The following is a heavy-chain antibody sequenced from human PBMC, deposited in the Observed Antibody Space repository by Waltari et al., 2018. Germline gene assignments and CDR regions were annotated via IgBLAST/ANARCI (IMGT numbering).Heavy chain of an antibody. CDR2: IYYSGST. D-gene: IGHD3-3*01. J-gene: IGHJ4*02. CDR1: GGSISSYY. Sequence: QVQLQESGPGLVKPSETLSLTCTVSGGSISSYYWSWIRQPPGQGLEWIGYIYYSGSTNYNPSLKSRVTISVDTSKNQFSLKLSSVTAADTAVYYCARGGSQRGFWSGYHYFDYWGQGTLVTVSS. CDR3: ARGGSQRGFWSGYHYFDY. V-gene: IGHV4-59*01.